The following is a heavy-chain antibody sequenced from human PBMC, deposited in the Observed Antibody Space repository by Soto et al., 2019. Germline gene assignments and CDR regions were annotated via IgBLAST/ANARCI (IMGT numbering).Heavy chain of an antibody. CDR1: GFTFSSYG. CDR3: AKDRGVEVTTRFFDS. J-gene: IGHJ4*02. V-gene: IGHV3-30*18. CDR2: ISYDGRNK. D-gene: IGHD4-17*01. Sequence: QVQLVESGGGVVQPGRSLRLSCAASGFTFSSYGMQWVRQAPGKGLEWVAVISYDGRNKNYADSVKGRFTISRDNSKNTLYLQMNSLRAEDTAVYYCAKDRGVEVTTRFFDSWGQGTLVTVSS.